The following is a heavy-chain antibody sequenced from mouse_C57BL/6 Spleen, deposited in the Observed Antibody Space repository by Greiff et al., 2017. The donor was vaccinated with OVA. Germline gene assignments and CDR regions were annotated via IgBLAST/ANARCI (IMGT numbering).Heavy chain of an antibody. D-gene: IGHD3-1*01. CDR3: TRSGDFDY. CDR1: GYTFTDYE. J-gene: IGHJ2*01. CDR2: IDPETGGT. V-gene: IGHV1-15*01. Sequence: VQVVESGAELVRPGASVTLSCKASGYTFTDYEMHWVKQTPVHGLEWIGAIDPETGGTAYNQKFKGKAILTADKSSSTAYMELRSLTSEDSAVYYCTRSGDFDYWGQGTTLTVSS.